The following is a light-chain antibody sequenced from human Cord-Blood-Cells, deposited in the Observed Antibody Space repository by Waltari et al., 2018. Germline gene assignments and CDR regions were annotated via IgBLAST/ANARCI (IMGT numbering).Light chain of an antibody. V-gene: IGKV3-20*01. CDR2: GAS. Sequence: VLWQSEGNMSLSAGERATVSSRAIHSVSISYFAWYQQKPGQAPRLLIYGASSRATGIPDRFSGSGSGTGFTHTISRQEHEDFAVYYCQQYGSSPMITFGQGTRLEIK. CDR1: HSVSISY. J-gene: IGKJ5*01. CDR3: QQYGSSPMIT.